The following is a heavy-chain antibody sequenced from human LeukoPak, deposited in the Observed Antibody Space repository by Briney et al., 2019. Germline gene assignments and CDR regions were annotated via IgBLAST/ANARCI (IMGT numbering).Heavy chain of an antibody. Sequence: SETLSLTCAVSGGSVSSSSYFWGWIRQPPGKGLEWIGSIYSNGSTYYNPSLKSRVTISVDTSKNQFSLKLSSVTAADTAVYYCVTGTKIDYWGQGALVTVSS. CDR2: IYSNGST. CDR3: VTGTKIDY. CDR1: GGSVSSSSYF. V-gene: IGHV4-39*01. J-gene: IGHJ4*02.